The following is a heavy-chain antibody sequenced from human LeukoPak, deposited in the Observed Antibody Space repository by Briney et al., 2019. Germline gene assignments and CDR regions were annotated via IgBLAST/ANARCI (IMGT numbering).Heavy chain of an antibody. D-gene: IGHD6-13*01. J-gene: IGHJ4*02. CDR3: ARGIPLYSSSWYFNY. CDR1: GGSFRGYY. Sequence: SETLSLTCAVYGGSFRGYYWNWIRQPPGKGLEWNGGINHSGSTNYNPSLKSRVTISVDTSKNQFSLKLSSVTAADTAVYYCARGIPLYSSSWYFNYWGQGTLVTVSS. V-gene: IGHV4-34*01. CDR2: INHSGST.